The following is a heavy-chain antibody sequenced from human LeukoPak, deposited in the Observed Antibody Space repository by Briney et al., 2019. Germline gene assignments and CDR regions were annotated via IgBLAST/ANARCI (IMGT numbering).Heavy chain of an antibody. CDR1: GFTLSSYA. CDR3: ARGRLGIAVAGSYYFDY. D-gene: IGHD6-19*01. V-gene: IGHV3-64*01. Sequence: PGGSLSLSCAASGFTLSSYAMHWVRQAPGKGLQYVSGISINGGSTSYANSVKGRFTISRDNSKNTVYLQMGSLRAEDMAVYYCARGRLGIAVAGSYYFDYWGQGTLVTVSS. J-gene: IGHJ4*02. CDR2: ISINGGST.